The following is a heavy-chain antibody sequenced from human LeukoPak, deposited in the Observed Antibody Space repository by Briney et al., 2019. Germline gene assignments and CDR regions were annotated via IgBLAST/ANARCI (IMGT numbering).Heavy chain of an antibody. V-gene: IGHV3-30*02. D-gene: IGHD3-3*01. CDR1: GFTFSSYG. Sequence: GGSLRLSCAASGFTFSSYGMHWVRQAPGKGLEWVAFIRYDGSNKYYADSVKGRFTISRDNSKNTLYLQMNSLRAEDTAVYYCAKGSKEVLFTRDHCMDVWGKGTTVTISS. CDR3: AKGSKEVLFTRDHCMDV. J-gene: IGHJ6*03. CDR2: IRYDGSNK.